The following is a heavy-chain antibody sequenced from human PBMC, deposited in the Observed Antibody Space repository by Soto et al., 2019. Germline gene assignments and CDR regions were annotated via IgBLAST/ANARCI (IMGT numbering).Heavy chain of an antibody. CDR2: INRDGSKK. CDR3: ARDVSAGSSSLYLDAFDI. CDR1: GFTLSAYW. V-gene: IGHV3-7*05. Sequence: EVQLEESGGDLVQPGGSLRLSCAASGFTLSAYWMTWVRQAPGKGLEWVANINRDGSKKSYFESVRGRFTISRDNVGNSLYLQMDSLRADDTALYYCARDVSAGSSSLYLDAFDIWGQGTMVTVSS. J-gene: IGHJ3*02. D-gene: IGHD6-13*01.